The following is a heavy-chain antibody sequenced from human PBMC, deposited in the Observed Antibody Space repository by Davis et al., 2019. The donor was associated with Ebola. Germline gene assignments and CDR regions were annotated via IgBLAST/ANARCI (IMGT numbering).Heavy chain of an antibody. V-gene: IGHV4-34*01. D-gene: IGHD3-10*01. Sequence: MPSETLSLTCAVYGGSFSGYYWSWIRQPPGKGPEWIGEINHSGSTNYNPSLKSRVTISVDTSKNQFSLKQSSVTAADTAVYYCARQEVVWFGELLYYYSGMDVWGKGTTVTVSS. CDR1: GGSFSGYY. J-gene: IGHJ6*04. CDR2: INHSGST. CDR3: ARQEVVWFGELLYYYSGMDV.